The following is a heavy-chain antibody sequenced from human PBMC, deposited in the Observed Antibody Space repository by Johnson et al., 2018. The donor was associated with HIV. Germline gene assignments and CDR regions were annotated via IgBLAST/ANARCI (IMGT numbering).Heavy chain of an antibody. CDR2: IRYDGSNK. Sequence: QVQLVESGGGVVQPGRSLRLSCAASGFTFSSYAMHWVRQAPGKGLEWVAFIRYDGSNKYYADSVKGRFTISRDNSKNTLYLQMNSLRAEDTAVYYCASEYSSSSQPNAFDIWGQGTMVTVSS. CDR1: GFTFSSYA. V-gene: IGHV3-33*08. D-gene: IGHD6-6*01. CDR3: ASEYSSSSQPNAFDI. J-gene: IGHJ3*02.